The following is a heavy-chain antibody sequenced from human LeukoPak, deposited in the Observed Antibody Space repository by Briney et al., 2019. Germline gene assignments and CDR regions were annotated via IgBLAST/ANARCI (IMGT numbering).Heavy chain of an antibody. D-gene: IGHD2-2*01. CDR2: INHSGST. Sequence: SETLSLTCAVYGGSFSGYYWSWIRQPPGKGLEWIGEINHSGSTNYNPSLKSRVTISVDTSKNQFSLKLSSVTAADTAVYYCAREIGYCSSTSCFNWFDPWGQGTLVTVSS. J-gene: IGHJ5*02. CDR1: GGSFSGYY. CDR3: AREIGYCSSTSCFNWFDP. V-gene: IGHV4-34*01.